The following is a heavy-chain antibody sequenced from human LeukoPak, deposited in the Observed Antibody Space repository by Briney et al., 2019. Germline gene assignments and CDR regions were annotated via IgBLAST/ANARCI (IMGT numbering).Heavy chain of an antibody. CDR1: GYTFTRYY. CDR3: ARVIVGATYYFDY. D-gene: IGHD1-26*01. Sequence: ASVKVSCKASGYTFTRYYMHWVRQAPGQGVEGMGWINPNSGGTNYAQKFQGRVTMTRATSISTAYMELSRLRSDDTAVYYCARVIVGATYYFDYWGQGTLVTVSS. CDR2: INPNSGGT. V-gene: IGHV1-2*02. J-gene: IGHJ4*02.